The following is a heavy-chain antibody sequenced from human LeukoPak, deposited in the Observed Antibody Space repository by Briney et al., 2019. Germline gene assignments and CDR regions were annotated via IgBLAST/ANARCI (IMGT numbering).Heavy chain of an antibody. D-gene: IGHD3-22*01. CDR1: GYTFTSYD. V-gene: IGHV1-8*01. CDR2: MNPNSGNT. Sequence: GASVKVSCKASGYTFTSYDINWVRQATGQGLEWMGWMNPNSGNTGYAQKFQGRVTMTRNTSISTAYMELSSLRSEDTAVYYCARGLGNYYDSSGYYYYYMDVWGKGTTVTISS. CDR3: ARGLGNYYDSSGYYYYYMDV. J-gene: IGHJ6*03.